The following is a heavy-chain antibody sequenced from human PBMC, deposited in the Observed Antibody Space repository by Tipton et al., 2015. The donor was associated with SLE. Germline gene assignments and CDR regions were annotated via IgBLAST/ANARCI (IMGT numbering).Heavy chain of an antibody. CDR2: ISSSGSTI. CDR3: ANGRQGLVATRDF. Sequence: SLRLSCAASGFTFSSYEMNWVRQAPGKGLEWVSYISSSGSTIYYADSVKGRFTVSRDNSKNTLYLQMNSLRAEDTSVYFCANGRQGLVATRDFWGQGTLVTVSS. V-gene: IGHV3-48*03. D-gene: IGHD2-21*02. J-gene: IGHJ4*02. CDR1: GFTFSSYE.